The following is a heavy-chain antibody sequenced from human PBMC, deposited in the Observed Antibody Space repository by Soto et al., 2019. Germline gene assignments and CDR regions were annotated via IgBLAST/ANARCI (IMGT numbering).Heavy chain of an antibody. CDR2: VSFDGNNR. CDR3: VKSFFYDSSGYPYGLFHH. J-gene: IGHJ4*02. D-gene: IGHD3-22*01. Sequence: GGSLRLSCAASGFTFSKYAMYWVRQAPGRGPEWVAVVSFDGNNRFHADSVRGRFTISRDNSKSTLFLQMDSLRVEDTDVYYCVKSFFYDSSGYPYGLFHHWGQAALVTVSS. V-gene: IGHV3-30*18. CDR1: GFTFSKYA.